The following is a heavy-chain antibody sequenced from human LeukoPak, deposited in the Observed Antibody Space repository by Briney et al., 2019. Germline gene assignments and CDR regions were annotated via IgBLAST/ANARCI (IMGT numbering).Heavy chain of an antibody. CDR1: GGSISSYY. Sequence: SETLSLTCTVSGGSISSYYWSWIRQPAGKGLEWIGRIYTSGSTNYNPSLKSRVTISVDTSKNQFSLKLSSVTAADTAVYYCARVPRVRYYDSKGLDYWGQGTLVTVSS. J-gene: IGHJ4*02. D-gene: IGHD3-3*01. CDR3: ARVPRVRYYDSKGLDY. V-gene: IGHV4-4*07. CDR2: IYTSGST.